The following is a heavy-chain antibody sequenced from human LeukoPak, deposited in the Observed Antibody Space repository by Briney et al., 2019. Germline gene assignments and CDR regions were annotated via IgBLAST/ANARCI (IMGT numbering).Heavy chain of an antibody. D-gene: IGHD3-22*01. CDR3: ARGRRGRDYDSSGYYYLLDY. V-gene: IGHV1-8*01. J-gene: IGHJ4*02. CDR1: GYTFTSYD. Sequence: ASVKVSCKASGYTFTSYDINWVRQATGQGLEWMGWMNPNSGNTGYAQKFQGRVTMTRNTSISTAYMELSSLRSEDTAVYYCARGRRGRDYDSSGYYYLLDYWGQGTLVTVSS. CDR2: MNPNSGNT.